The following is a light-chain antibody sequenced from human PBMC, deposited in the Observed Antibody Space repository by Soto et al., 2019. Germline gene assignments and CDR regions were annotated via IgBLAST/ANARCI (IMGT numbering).Light chain of an antibody. CDR2: GAC. J-gene: IGKJ4*01. Sequence: EIVMTQSPATLSVSPGERATLFCRASQSVSTNLAWYQQKPGQAPRLLIYGACTRATGFPARFSGSGSGTEFTLSISSLQSEDFAVYYCQQYNNWPRGTFGGGTKVDIK. CDR1: QSVSTN. V-gene: IGKV3-15*01. CDR3: QQYNNWPRGT.